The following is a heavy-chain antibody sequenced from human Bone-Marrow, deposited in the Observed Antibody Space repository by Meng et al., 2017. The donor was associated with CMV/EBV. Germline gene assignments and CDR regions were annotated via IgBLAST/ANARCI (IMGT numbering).Heavy chain of an antibody. Sequence: SETLSLTCTVSGGSISSSSYYWGWIRQPPGKGLEWIGSIYYSGSTYYNTSLKSRVTISVDTSKNQFSLKLSSVTDADTAGYYCARRGEKNWFDPWGQGTRVTGSS. CDR1: GGSISSSSYY. V-gene: IGHV4-39*07. J-gene: IGHJ5*02. D-gene: IGHD3-10*01. CDR3: ARRGEKNWFDP. CDR2: IYYSGST.